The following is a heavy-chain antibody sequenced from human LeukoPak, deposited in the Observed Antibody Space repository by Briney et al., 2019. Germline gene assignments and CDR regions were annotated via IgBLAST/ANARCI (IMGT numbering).Heavy chain of an antibody. Sequence: GGSLRLSCAASGFTFSSSNMHWVRQAPGKGLEWVSYITGSSSAMYYADSVKGRFTISRDNAKDSLFLQMNSLRAEDTAVYYCASDLVGGTTNYWGQGTLVTVSS. J-gene: IGHJ4*02. CDR2: ITGSSSAM. CDR3: ASDLVGGTTNY. D-gene: IGHD1-26*01. V-gene: IGHV3-48*01. CDR1: GFTFSSSN.